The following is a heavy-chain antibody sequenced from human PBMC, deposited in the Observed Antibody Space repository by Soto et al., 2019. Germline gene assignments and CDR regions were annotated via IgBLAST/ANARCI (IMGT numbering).Heavy chain of an antibody. Sequence: SETLSLTCTVSGASISGFYWSWIRKSDGKGLEWIGRIYATGTTDYNPSLKSRVMMSVDTSKKQFSLKLRSVTAADTAVYYCVRDGTKTLRDWFDPWGQGSSVTVSS. D-gene: IGHD1-1*01. CDR2: IYATGTT. J-gene: IGHJ5*02. CDR3: VRDGTKTLRDWFDP. V-gene: IGHV4-4*07. CDR1: GASISGFY.